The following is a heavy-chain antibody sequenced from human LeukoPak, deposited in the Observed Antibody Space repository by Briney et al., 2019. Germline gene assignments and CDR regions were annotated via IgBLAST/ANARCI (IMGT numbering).Heavy chain of an antibody. V-gene: IGHV4-34*01. CDR2: IKHSGST. J-gene: IGHJ4*02. CDR3: ARVPREGSDPCFDY. Sequence: SETLSLTCAVYGGSFSGYYWSWIRQPPGKGLEWIGEIKHSGSTNYNPAPKRRVTISVDTSKNQFSVKLSSVTAADTAVYYCARVPREGSDPCFDYWGQGTLVTVSS. CDR1: GGSFSGYY.